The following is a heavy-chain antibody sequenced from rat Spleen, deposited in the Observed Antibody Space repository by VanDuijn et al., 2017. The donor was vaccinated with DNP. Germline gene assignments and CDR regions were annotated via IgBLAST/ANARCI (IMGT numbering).Heavy chain of an antibody. Sequence: EVQLVESGGDLVQPGRSLKLSCAASGFTFSNYYMAWVRQAPTKGLEWVASITRSGGSTYYPDSVKGRFTISRDNAKNTLYLQMNSLRSEDTATYYCARGSGTYYWYFDFWGPGTMVTVSS. CDR1: GFTFSNYY. D-gene: IGHD5-1*01. CDR2: ITRSGGST. J-gene: IGHJ1*01. V-gene: IGHV5-25*01. CDR3: ARGSGTYYWYFDF.